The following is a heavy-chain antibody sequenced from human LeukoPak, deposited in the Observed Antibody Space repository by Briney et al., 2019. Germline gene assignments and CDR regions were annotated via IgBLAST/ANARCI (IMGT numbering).Heavy chain of an antibody. J-gene: IGHJ5*02. CDR3: ARDFGRDGYNYGGKNWFDP. Sequence: GRSLRLSCAASGFTFSSYPMQWVRQAPGKGPEWVAVISNDGSNRYYADSVKGRFTISRDNSKNTLYLQMNSLRAGDTALYYCARDFGRDGYNYGGKNWFDPWGQGTLVTVSS. D-gene: IGHD5-24*01. V-gene: IGHV3-30-3*01. CDR2: ISNDGSNR. CDR1: GFTFSSYP.